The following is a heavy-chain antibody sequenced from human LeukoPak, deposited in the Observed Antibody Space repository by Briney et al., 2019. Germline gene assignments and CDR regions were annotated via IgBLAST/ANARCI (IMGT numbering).Heavy chain of an antibody. CDR3: AKDGKNYFDY. V-gene: IGHV3-48*01. CDR1: GFTFSSYS. D-gene: IGHD1-26*01. J-gene: IGHJ4*02. Sequence: GGSLRLSCAASGFTFSSYSMNWVRQAPGKGLEWVSYISSSSSTIYYADSVKGRFTISRDNVKNSLYLQMNSLRAEDTALYYCAKDGKNYFDYWGQGTLVTVSS. CDR2: ISSSSSTI.